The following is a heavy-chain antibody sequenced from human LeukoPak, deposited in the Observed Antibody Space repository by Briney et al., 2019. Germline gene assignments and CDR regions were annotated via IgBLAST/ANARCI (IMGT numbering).Heavy chain of an antibody. CDR2: INTNTGNP. V-gene: IGHV7-4-1*02. CDR3: ARGDIWFGEFYFDY. CDR1: GYTFTSYA. Sequence: ASVKVSCKASGYTFTSYAMNWVRQAPGQGLEWMGWINTNTGNPTYAQGFTGRFVFSLDTSVSTAYLQISSLKAEDTAVYYCARGDIWFGEFYFDYWGQGTLVTVSS. D-gene: IGHD3-10*01. J-gene: IGHJ4*02.